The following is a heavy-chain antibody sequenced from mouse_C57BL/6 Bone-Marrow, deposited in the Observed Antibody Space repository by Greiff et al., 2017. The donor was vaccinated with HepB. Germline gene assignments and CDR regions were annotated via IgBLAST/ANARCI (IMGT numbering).Heavy chain of an antibody. CDR1: GYTFTSYG. Sequence: VKLQQSGAELARPGASVKLSCKASGYTFTSYGISWVKQRTGQGLEWIGEIYPRSGNTYYNEKFKGKATLTADKSSSTAYMELRSLTSEDSAVYFCARGRYYYGRGDYWGQGTTLTVSS. J-gene: IGHJ2*01. D-gene: IGHD1-1*01. V-gene: IGHV1-81*01. CDR3: ARGRYYYGRGDY. CDR2: IYPRSGNT.